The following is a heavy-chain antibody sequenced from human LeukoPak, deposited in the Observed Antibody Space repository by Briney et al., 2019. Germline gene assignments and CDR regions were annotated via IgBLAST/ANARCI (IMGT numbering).Heavy chain of an antibody. Sequence: PSETLSLTCTVSGGSISSYYWSWIRQPPGKGLEWIGYIYYSGSTNYNPSLKGRVTISVDTSKNQFSLKLSSVTAADTAVYYCARETDYYDSSGYNYYYYMDVWGKGTTVTVSS. CDR2: IYYSGST. J-gene: IGHJ6*03. CDR3: ARETDYYDSSGYNYYYYMDV. V-gene: IGHV4-59*01. D-gene: IGHD3-22*01. CDR1: GGSISSYY.